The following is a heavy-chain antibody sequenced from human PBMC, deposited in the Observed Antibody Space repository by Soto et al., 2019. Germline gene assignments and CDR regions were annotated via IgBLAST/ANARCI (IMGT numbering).Heavy chain of an antibody. CDR1: GVSIGSNYY. Sequence: QVLLQESGPGLVQPSGTLSLSCVVSGVSIGSNYYWGWVRQPPGKGLEWLGDMCHIGSVNYNPSLKSRVTISMDKSQNQFSLKLDSMTAADTAVYYCARSLGWYAVDYWGQGTLVIVSS. D-gene: IGHD6-19*01. V-gene: IGHV4-4*02. CDR3: ARSLGWYAVDY. CDR2: MCHIGSV. J-gene: IGHJ4*02.